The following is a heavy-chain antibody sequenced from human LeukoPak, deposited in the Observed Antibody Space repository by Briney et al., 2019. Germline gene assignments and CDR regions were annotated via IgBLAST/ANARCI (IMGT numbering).Heavy chain of an antibody. J-gene: IGHJ4*02. CDR3: ARAGLEYYFDY. CDR2: IYYIGST. V-gene: IGHV4-59*01. Sequence: SETLSLTCTVSGGSISSTYWSWIRQPPGKGLEWIGYIYYIGSTNYNPSLKSRVTISVDTSKNQFSLKLSSVTAADTAVYYCARAGLEYYFDYWGQGTLVTVSS. CDR1: GGSISSTY. D-gene: IGHD3-3*01.